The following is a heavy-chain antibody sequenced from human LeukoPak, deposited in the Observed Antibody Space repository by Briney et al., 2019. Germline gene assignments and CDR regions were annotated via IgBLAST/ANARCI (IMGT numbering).Heavy chain of an antibody. J-gene: IGHJ6*03. CDR1: GFTFSSYW. CDR2: INTDGSST. V-gene: IGHV3-74*01. D-gene: IGHD6-19*01. Sequence: QPGGSLRLSCAASGFTFSSYWVLWVRQAPGMGLVWVSRINTDGSSTSYADSVKGRFTISRDNSKNTLYLQMNSLRAGDTAVYYCVRGHSSGWHYHMDVWGKGTTVTVSS. CDR3: VRGHSSGWHYHMDV.